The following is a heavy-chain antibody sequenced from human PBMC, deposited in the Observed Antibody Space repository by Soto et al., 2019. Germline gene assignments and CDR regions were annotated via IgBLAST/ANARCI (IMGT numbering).Heavy chain of an antibody. D-gene: IGHD2-2*01. CDR3: ARDKYCSSTSCETLFDY. V-gene: IGHV1-69*08. J-gene: IGHJ4*02. CDR2: IIPILGIA. CDR1: GGTFSSYT. Sequence: QVQLVQSGAEVKKPGSSVKVSCKASGGTFSSYTISWVRQAPGQGLEWMGRIIPILGIANYAQKFQGRVTSTADKSTSTAYMELSSLRSEDTAVYYCARDKYCSSTSCETLFDYWGQGTLVTVSS.